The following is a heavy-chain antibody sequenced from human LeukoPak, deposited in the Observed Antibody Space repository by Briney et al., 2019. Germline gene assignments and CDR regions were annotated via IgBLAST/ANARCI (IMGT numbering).Heavy chain of an antibody. V-gene: IGHV4-59*08. J-gene: IGHJ4*02. CDR2: IYYSGST. D-gene: IGHD3-10*01. Sequence: SETLSLTCTVSGGSISSYYWSWIRQPPGKGLEWIGYIYYSGSTNYNPSLKSRVTISVDTSKNQFSLKLSSATAADTAVYYCARAYYYGSGSYDYWGQGTLVTVSS. CDR3: ARAYYYGSGSYDY. CDR1: GGSISSYY.